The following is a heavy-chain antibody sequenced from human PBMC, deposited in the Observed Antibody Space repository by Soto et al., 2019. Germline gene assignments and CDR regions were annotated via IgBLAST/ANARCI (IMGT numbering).Heavy chain of an antibody. Sequence: QVQLVESGGGVVQPGRSLRLSCAASGFTFSSYGMHWVRQAPGKGLEWVAGIWYDGSNKYYADSVKGRFTISRDNSKNTLYLQMNSLRAEDTAVYYCARDLGDCSSTSCYNYYYYGMDVWGQGTTVTVSS. V-gene: IGHV3-33*01. CDR1: GFTFSSYG. CDR3: ARDLGDCSSTSCYNYYYYGMDV. D-gene: IGHD2-2*02. CDR2: IWYDGSNK. J-gene: IGHJ6*02.